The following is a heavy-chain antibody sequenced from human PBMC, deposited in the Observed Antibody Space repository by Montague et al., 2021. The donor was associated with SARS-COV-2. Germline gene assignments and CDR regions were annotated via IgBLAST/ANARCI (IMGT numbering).Heavy chain of an antibody. CDR3: ASFTMVRGAPGYGMDV. Sequence: SLRLSCAASGFTFSDCYMTWIRQAPGKGLEWLSYISTRSTYTNYADSLNVRFTISRDDAKNSLYLQMNSLRAEDTAVYYCASFTMVRGAPGYGMDVWGQGTTVTVSS. CDR1: GFTFSDCY. V-gene: IGHV3-11*03. D-gene: IGHD3-10*01. J-gene: IGHJ6*02. CDR2: ISTRSTYT.